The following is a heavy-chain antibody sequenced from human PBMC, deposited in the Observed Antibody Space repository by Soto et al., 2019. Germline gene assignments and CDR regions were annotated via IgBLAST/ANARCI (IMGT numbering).Heavy chain of an antibody. J-gene: IGHJ5*02. CDR3: ARGQGVVVTADNWFDP. CDR2: IFSSGST. V-gene: IGHV4-4*07. CDR1: GGSITDYS. D-gene: IGHD2-21*02. Sequence: SETLSLTCTVSGGSITDYSWVWIRQPAGKGLEWIGRIFSSGSTNYNPSLKGRITMSLDTSKNQFSLKLNSATATDTAVYFCARGQGVVVTADNWFDPWGQGSLGTVPQ.